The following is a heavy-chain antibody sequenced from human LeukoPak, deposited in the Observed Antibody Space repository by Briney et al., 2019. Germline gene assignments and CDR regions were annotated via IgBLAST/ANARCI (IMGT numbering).Heavy chain of an antibody. CDR1: GFTFSSYG. CDR2: ISYDGSNK. D-gene: IGHD2-2*01. J-gene: IGHJ4*02. V-gene: IGHV3-30*18. CDR3: AKDGPSRQPVVPGAVDY. Sequence: GGSLRLSCAASGFTFSSYGVLWVRQAPAKGLEWVAVISYDGSNKYYADSVKGRFTISRDNSKNTLYLQMNSLRDEDTAVYYCAKDGPSRQPVVPGAVDYWGQGTLVTVSS.